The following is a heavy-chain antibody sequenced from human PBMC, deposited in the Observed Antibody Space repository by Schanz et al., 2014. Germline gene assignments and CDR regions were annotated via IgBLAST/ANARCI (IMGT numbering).Heavy chain of an antibody. V-gene: IGHV1-18*04. CDR1: NYIFTKYY. Sequence: QVQLVQSGAEVKKPGASVKLSCKASNYIFTKYYIHCVRQAPGQGLEWMGWISVYHGHTNYAEKVHGRVTMTTDTSTSTAYMELRSLISDDTAVYYCVRDAGWAFGDYHDMDVWGQGTMVTVSS. J-gene: IGHJ6*02. CDR2: ISVYHGHT. CDR3: VRDAGWAFGDYHDMDV. D-gene: IGHD3-10*01.